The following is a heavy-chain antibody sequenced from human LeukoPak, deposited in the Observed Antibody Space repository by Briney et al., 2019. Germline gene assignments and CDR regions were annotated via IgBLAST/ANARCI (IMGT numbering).Heavy chain of an antibody. D-gene: IGHD2-15*01. CDR3: ARDRRMTIDAFDI. Sequence: PSETLSLTCTVSGGSISSNAYYWAWVRQPPGKGLEWIGSIYYSGSTYYNPSLKSRVTISVDTSKNQFSLKLSSVTAADTAVYYCARDRRMTIDAFDIWGQGTMVTVSS. CDR1: GGSISSNAYY. J-gene: IGHJ3*02. CDR2: IYYSGST. V-gene: IGHV4-39*07.